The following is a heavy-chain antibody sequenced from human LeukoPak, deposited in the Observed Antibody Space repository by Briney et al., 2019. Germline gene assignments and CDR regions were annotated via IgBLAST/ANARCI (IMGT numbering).Heavy chain of an antibody. J-gene: IGHJ6*02. CDR2: ISASGGST. D-gene: IGHD2/OR15-2a*01. Sequence: QPGGSLRLSCAASGFTFSTYAMNWVRQAPGKGLEWVSGISASGGSTWYADSVKGRFTISRDNSKNTLYLLMNRLRAEDTATYYCAKYSTPPPYGLDVWGQGTTVTVSS. CDR3: AKYSTPPPYGLDV. V-gene: IGHV3-23*01. CDR1: GFTFSTYA.